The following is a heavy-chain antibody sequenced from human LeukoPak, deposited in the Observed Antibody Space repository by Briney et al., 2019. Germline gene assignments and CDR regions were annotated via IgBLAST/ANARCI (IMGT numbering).Heavy chain of an antibody. J-gene: IGHJ4*02. D-gene: IGHD3-10*01. CDR1: GYTFTGYY. V-gene: IGHV1-2*02. CDR3: ARVYDSGSFYRY. Sequence: ASVKVSCKASGYTFTGYYMHWVRQAPGQGLEWMGWINPNSGGTNYAQNFQGRVTVTRDTSTSTAYMELSSLRSDDTAVCYCARVYDSGSFYRYWGQGTLVTVSS. CDR2: INPNSGGT.